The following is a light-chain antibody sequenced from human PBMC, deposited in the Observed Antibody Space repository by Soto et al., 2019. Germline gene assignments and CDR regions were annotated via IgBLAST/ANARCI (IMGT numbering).Light chain of an antibody. CDR1: SSDVGGYNY. CDR2: EVS. Sequence: QSALTQPASVSGSPGQSTTISCTGTSSDVGGYNYVSLYQQHPGKAPKLMIYEVSNRPSGVSNRVSCSKSGNTASLTISGPQAQDAADYYCSSYTSSSTHNYAFGTGTKVTVL. V-gene: IGLV2-14*01. J-gene: IGLJ1*01. CDR3: SSYTSSSTHNYA.